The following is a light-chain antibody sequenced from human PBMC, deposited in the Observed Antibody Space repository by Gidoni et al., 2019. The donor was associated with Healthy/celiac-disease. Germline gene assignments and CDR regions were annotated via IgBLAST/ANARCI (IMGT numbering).Light chain of an antibody. Sequence: DIQMTQSPSTLSASVGDRVTITCRASQSISSWLAWYQQKPGKAPKLLTYDASSLESGVPSRFSGSGSGTEFTLTISSLQPDDFATYYCQQYNSYSPYTFGQXTKLEIK. J-gene: IGKJ2*01. CDR2: DAS. V-gene: IGKV1-5*01. CDR3: QQYNSYSPYT. CDR1: QSISSW.